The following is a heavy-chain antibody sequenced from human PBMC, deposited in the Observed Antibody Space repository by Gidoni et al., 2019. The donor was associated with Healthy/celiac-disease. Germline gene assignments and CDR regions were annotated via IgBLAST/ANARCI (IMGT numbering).Heavy chain of an antibody. CDR3: ARDNSGYSYGYFDY. Sequence: QVQLQESGPGLVKPSQTLSLNCTVSGGSISSGGYYWSWIRQHPGKGLEWIGYIYYSGSTYYNPSLKSRVTISVDTSKNQFSLKLSSVTAADTAVYYCARDNSGYSYGYFDYWGQGTLVTVSS. V-gene: IGHV4-31*03. CDR1: GGSISSGGYY. D-gene: IGHD5-18*01. CDR2: IYYSGST. J-gene: IGHJ4*02.